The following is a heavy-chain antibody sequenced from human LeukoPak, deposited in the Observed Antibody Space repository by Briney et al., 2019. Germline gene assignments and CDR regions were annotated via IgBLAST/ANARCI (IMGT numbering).Heavy chain of an antibody. D-gene: IGHD3-3*01. CDR1: GYTFTSYG. J-gene: IGHJ3*01. Sequence: ASVKVSCKASGYTFTSYGISWVRQAPGQGLEWMGWISAYNGNTNYAQKLQGRVTMTSDTSTSTVYMELSSLTSEDTAVYYCARGGSRGLYPGDAFDFWGQGTMVTVSS. CDR3: ARGGSRGLYPGDAFDF. V-gene: IGHV1-18*01. CDR2: ISAYNGNT.